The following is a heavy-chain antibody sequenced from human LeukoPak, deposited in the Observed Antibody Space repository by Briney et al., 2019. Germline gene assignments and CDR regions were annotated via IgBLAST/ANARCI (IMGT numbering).Heavy chain of an antibody. CDR3: ARGRPHGNDY. CDR1: GFTFSSYA. CDR2: IASDGSST. J-gene: IGHJ4*02. Sequence: GGSLRLSCAASGFTFSSYAMNWVRQAPGKGLVWVSRIASDGSSTTYADSVKGRFSISRDNAKNTLYLQMNSLRVEDTAVYYCARGRPHGNDYWGQGTLVTVSS. V-gene: IGHV3-74*01. D-gene: IGHD4-23*01.